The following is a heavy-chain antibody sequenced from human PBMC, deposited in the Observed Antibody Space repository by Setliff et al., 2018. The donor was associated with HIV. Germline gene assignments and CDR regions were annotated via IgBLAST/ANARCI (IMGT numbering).Heavy chain of an antibody. CDR3: ARDTYNFWSAYYKAGFDP. J-gene: IGHJ5*02. D-gene: IGHD3-3*01. CDR1: GYTFISYG. CDR2: ISADNGNT. Sequence: GASVKVSCKASGYTFISYGITWVRQAPGQGLEWMGWISADNGNTKYSQKFQGRVTITRDTSASTAYMDLSSLRFEDTAVYYCARDTYNFWSAYYKAGFDPWGQGTLVTVSS. V-gene: IGHV1-18*01.